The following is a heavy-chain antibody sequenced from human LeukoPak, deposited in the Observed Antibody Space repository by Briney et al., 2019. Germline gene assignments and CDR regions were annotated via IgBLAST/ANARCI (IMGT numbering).Heavy chain of an antibody. CDR1: GGSFSGYY. Sequence: PSETLSLTCTVYGGSFSGYYWSWMRHPPGEGLEGIGEINHSGSTHYTPSLKSRVTISVDKSKKQFYLKLSCVTAADTAVYYCAGRKFNSSGGSCLDYWGQGTLVTVSS. J-gene: IGHJ4*02. CDR3: AGRKFNSSGGSCLDY. V-gene: IGHV4-34*01. D-gene: IGHD2-15*01. CDR2: INHSGST.